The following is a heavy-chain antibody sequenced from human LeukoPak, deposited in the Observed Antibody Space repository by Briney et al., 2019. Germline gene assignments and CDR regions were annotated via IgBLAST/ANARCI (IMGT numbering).Heavy chain of an antibody. D-gene: IGHD3-22*01. Sequence: GASVKVSCKASGGTFSSYAISWVRQAPGQGLEWMGGIIPIFGTANYAQKFQGRVTITADESTSTAYMELSSLRSEDTAVYYCARKAYYDSSGYYAYWGQGTLVTVSS. J-gene: IGHJ4*02. CDR2: IIPIFGTA. V-gene: IGHV1-69*13. CDR1: GGTFSSYA. CDR3: ARKAYYDSSGYYAY.